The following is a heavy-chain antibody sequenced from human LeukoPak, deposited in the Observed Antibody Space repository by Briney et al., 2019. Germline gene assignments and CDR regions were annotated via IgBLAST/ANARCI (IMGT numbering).Heavy chain of an antibody. CDR3: SRLITMMYYMDV. V-gene: IGHV3-7*01. CDR2: INQDGSTQ. CDR1: GFPFRGYW. J-gene: IGHJ6*03. D-gene: IGHD3-22*01. Sequence: GGSLRLSCAASGFPFRGYWMDWVRQAPGKGMEWVANINQDGSTQYYAASVKGRFTISRDNAKSSLYLQMNILRAEDTAVYYCSRLITMMYYMDVWGKGTTVTVSS.